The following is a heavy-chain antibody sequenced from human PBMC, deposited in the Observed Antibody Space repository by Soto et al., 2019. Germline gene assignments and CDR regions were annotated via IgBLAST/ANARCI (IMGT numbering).Heavy chain of an antibody. Sequence: ASVKVSCKASGYTFTSYAMHWVRQAPGQRLEWMGWINAGNGNTKYSQKFQGRVTMTEDTSTDTAYMELSSLRSEDTAVYYCATLMGAVNYYYYGMDVWGQGTTVTVSS. CDR2: INAGNGNT. V-gene: IGHV1-3*01. J-gene: IGHJ6*02. D-gene: IGHD4-17*01. CDR1: GYTFTSYA. CDR3: ATLMGAVNYYYYGMDV.